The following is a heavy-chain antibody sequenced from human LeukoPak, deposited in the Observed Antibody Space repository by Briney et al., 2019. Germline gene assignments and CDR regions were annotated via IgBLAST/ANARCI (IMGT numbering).Heavy chain of an antibody. D-gene: IGHD6-19*01. CDR2: ISYDGSNK. J-gene: IGHJ4*02. Sequence: PGGSLRLSCAASGFTFSSYWMSWVRQAPGKGLEWVAVISYDGSNKYYADSVKGRFTISRDNSKNTLYLQMNSLRAEDTAVYYCAKTYSSGAMSLYFDYWGQGTLVTVSS. V-gene: IGHV3-30*18. CDR1: GFTFSSYW. CDR3: AKTYSSGAMSLYFDY.